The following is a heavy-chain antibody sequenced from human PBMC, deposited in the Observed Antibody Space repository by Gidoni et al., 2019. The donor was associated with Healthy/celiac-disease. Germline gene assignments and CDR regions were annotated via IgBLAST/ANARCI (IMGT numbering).Heavy chain of an antibody. Sequence: QVQLVQSGAEVKKPGASVKVSCKASGYTFTSYDINWVRQATGQGLEWMGWMNPNSGNTGYAQKFQGRVTMTRNTSISTAYMELSSLRSEDTAVYYCAISISGIAVAESEGAFDIWGQGTMVTVSS. CDR2: MNPNSGNT. V-gene: IGHV1-8*01. J-gene: IGHJ3*02. CDR3: AISISGIAVAESEGAFDI. CDR1: GYTFTSYD. D-gene: IGHD6-19*01.